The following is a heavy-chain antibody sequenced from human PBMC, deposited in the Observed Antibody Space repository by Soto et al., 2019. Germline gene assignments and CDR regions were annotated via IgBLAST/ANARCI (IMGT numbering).Heavy chain of an antibody. V-gene: IGHV1-3*01. CDR2: INAGNGNT. CDR1: GYTFTSYA. Sequence: ASVKVSCKASGYTFTSYAMHWVRQAPGQRLEWMGWINAGNGNTKYSQKFQGRVTITRDTSASTAYMELSSLRSEDTAVYYCARGAYDFWSGDYLSPWFDPWGQGTLVTVSS. CDR3: ARGAYDFWSGDYLSPWFDP. D-gene: IGHD3-3*01. J-gene: IGHJ5*02.